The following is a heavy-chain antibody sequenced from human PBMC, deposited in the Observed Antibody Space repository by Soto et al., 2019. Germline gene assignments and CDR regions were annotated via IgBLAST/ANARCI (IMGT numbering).Heavy chain of an antibody. CDR1: GFRLSSYS. V-gene: IGHV3-48*04. J-gene: IGHJ3*02. Sequence: EVQLVESGGGLAQPGGSLRLSCAASGFRLSSYSMNWVRQAPGKGLEWISYISSSGGTISYAGSVQGRFTISRDSAKNSLYLQMNSLSAEDTAVYYCARQQQLDAFDIWGPGTMVTVSS. CDR2: ISSSGGTI. CDR3: ARQQQLDAFDI. D-gene: IGHD6-13*01.